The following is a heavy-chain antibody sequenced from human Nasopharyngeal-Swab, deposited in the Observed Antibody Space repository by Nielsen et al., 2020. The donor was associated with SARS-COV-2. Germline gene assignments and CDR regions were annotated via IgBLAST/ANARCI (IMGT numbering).Heavy chain of an antibody. D-gene: IGHD2/OR15-2a*01. V-gene: IGHV3-74*01. Sequence: GGPLRPSFPPPGFTLVSYWMHWVPQAPGKGLSWVSRINPDGNTINYADSVKGRFTISRDTAKNTLYLQMSSLRVEDTAVYYCTRDTFGPTDSWGQGTLVTVSS. CDR3: TRDTFGPTDS. CDR1: GFTLVSYW. J-gene: IGHJ4*02. CDR2: INPDGNTI.